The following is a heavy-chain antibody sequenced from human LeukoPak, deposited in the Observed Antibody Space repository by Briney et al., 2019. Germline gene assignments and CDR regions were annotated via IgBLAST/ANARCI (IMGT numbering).Heavy chain of an antibody. CDR1: GGTFSSYA. D-gene: IGHD3-22*01. V-gene: IGHV1-69*05. CDR2: IIPIFGTA. CDR3: ARDYYYDSSGYYFWFDP. Sequence: ASVKVSCKASGGTFSSYAISWVRQAPGQGLEWMGGIIPIFGTASYAQKFQGRFTITTDESTSTAYMELSSRRSEDTAVYYCARDYYYDSSGYYFWFDPWGQGTLVTVSS. J-gene: IGHJ5*02.